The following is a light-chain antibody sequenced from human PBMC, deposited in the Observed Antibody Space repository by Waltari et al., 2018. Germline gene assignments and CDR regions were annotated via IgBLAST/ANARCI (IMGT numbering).Light chain of an antibody. CDR2: AAP. CDR3: QQYYSYPWT. V-gene: IGKV1-8*01. CDR1: QGISSY. J-gene: IGKJ1*01. Sequence: AIRMTQSPSSLSASTGDRVTITCRASQGISSYLAWYQQKPGKAPKLLIYAAPALQSGVPSRFSGSGSGTDFTLTISCLQSEDFATYYCQQYYSYPWTFGQGTKVEIK.